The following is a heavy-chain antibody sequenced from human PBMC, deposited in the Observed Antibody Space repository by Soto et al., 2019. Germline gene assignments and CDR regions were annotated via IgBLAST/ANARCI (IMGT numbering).Heavy chain of an antibody. CDR3: ASSYCSSTSCYRYYYYGMDV. D-gene: IGHD2-2*01. CDR1: GGSISSGGYY. Sequence: SETLSLTCTVSGGSISSGGYYWSWIRQHPGKGLEWIGYIYYSGSTYYNPSLKSRVTISVDTSKNQFSLKLSSVTAADTAVYYCASSYCSSTSCYRYYYYGMDVWGQGTTVTVSS. J-gene: IGHJ6*02. V-gene: IGHV4-31*03. CDR2: IYYSGST.